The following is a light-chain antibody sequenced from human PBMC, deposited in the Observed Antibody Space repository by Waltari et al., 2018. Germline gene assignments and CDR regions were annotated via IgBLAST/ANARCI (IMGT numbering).Light chain of an antibody. J-gene: IGLJ1*01. CDR3: AGWDGSLNAYV. Sequence: QSVLTQPPSASGTPGQRVTIPCSGSDSHIESHTVRWYQQLPGKAPTLLIYNHQLRPSGVPGRFSGSKSGTSASLAISGLQSEDEADHYCAGWDGSLNAYVFGPGTKVTVL. CDR1: DSHIESHT. CDR2: NHQ. V-gene: IGLV1-44*01.